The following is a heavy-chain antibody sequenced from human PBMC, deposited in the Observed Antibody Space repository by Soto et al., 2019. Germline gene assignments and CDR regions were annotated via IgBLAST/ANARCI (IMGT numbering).Heavy chain of an antibody. CDR2: IFVTSTTI. Sequence: EVQLVESGGGLVQPGGSLRLSCVASGFTFSSYSMVWVRQAPGKGLEWISYIFVTSTTIYYADSVKGRFTVSRDNTPNSLFLLMNSLRAEDTAIYYCARDKDWAFDYWGQGTLVTVPS. CDR3: ARDKDWAFDY. CDR1: GFTFSSYS. D-gene: IGHD3-9*01. V-gene: IGHV3-48*04. J-gene: IGHJ4*02.